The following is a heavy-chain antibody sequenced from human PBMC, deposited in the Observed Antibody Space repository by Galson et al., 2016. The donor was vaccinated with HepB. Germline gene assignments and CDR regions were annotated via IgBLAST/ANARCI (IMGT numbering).Heavy chain of an antibody. V-gene: IGHV4-59*08. Sequence: SETLSLTCTVSGGSISKYYWSWIRQPPGKGLEWIGCLFDSGKTTYNPSLRSRVTISLDTSKNQFSLKLTSVTAADTAVYFCARSPILEWILFPKWFDPWGQGTLVTVSS. J-gene: IGHJ5*02. CDR1: GGSISKYY. CDR3: ARSPILEWILFPKWFDP. CDR2: LFDSGKT. D-gene: IGHD3-3*01.